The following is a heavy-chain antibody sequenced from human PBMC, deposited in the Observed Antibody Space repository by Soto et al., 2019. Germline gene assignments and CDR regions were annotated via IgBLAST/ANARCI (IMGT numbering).Heavy chain of an antibody. Sequence: QVKLVQSGAEVRKPGASVNVACKTSGYIFTNYGVAWVRQVPGQGLELVAWISGYNGFPKHTQKFPGSVTVTTDTTTRTGYMELRNLRSDDTAVYYCERASAGAHYALWGQGTRVTVSS. J-gene: IGHJ4*02. CDR3: ERASAGAHYAL. D-gene: IGHD2-2*01. V-gene: IGHV1-18*01. CDR2: ISGYNGFP. CDR1: GYIFTNYG.